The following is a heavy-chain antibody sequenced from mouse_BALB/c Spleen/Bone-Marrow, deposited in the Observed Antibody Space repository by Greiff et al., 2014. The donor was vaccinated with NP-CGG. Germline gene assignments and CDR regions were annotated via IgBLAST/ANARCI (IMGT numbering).Heavy chain of an antibody. V-gene: IGHV1-4*01. CDR3: TIRSYAMDY. CDR2: IIPNSGYS. J-gene: IGHJ4*01. D-gene: IGHD1-1*01. CDR1: GYTFTRYT. Sequence: QVTLKESGAELARPGASVKMSCQASGYTFTRYTMHWEKKRPGQGLEWIGYIIPNSGYSNYNQKFKDKATLTGDKSSSTAYMQLSSLTSEDSAVYYCTIRSYAMDYWGQGTSVTVSS.